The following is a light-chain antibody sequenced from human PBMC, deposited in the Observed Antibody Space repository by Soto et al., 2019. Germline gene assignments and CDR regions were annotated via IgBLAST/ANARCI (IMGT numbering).Light chain of an antibody. CDR2: DVA. CDR1: SSDVGGYNY. V-gene: IGLV2-14*01. CDR3: TSYTTSSTYV. J-gene: IGLJ1*01. Sequence: QSALTQPASVSGSPGQSSAISCTGTSSDVGGYNYVSWYQQHPGKAPKLMLYDVAIRPSGVSDRFSGSKSGNTASLTISGLQAEDDADYYCTSYTTSSTYVFGTGTKLTVL.